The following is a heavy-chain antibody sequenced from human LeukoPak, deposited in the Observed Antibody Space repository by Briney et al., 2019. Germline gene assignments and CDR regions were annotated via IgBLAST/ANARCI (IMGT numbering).Heavy chain of an antibody. CDR2: ISSTRTT. CDR3: ARENTIFGVSGHWFDP. D-gene: IGHD3-3*01. V-gene: IGHV4-39*07. CDR1: GGSISSSGDF. J-gene: IGHJ5*02. Sequence: PSETLSLTCTVSGGSISSSGDFWAWIRQPPGKGLEWIGNISSTRTTYYNPSLKSRVTISLDTSNNHFSLKFTSVTAADTAVYYCARENTIFGVSGHWFDPWGQGTLVTVSS.